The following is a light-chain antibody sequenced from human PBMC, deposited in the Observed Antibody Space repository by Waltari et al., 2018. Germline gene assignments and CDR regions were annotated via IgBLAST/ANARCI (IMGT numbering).Light chain of an antibody. CDR1: QSVTTE. J-gene: IGKJ4*01. Sequence: EIVLTQSPATLSLSPGDRAALSCRASQSVTTELAWYQQKPGQAPRPLSYDVTNRATGVPARFSGSGSGTDFTLTISSLDPEDFAVYYCQQRDSWPRTFGGGTKVEFK. V-gene: IGKV3-11*01. CDR2: DVT. CDR3: QQRDSWPRT.